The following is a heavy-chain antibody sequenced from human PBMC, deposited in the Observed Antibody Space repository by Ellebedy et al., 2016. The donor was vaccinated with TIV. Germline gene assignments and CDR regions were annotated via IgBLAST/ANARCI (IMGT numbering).Heavy chain of an antibody. CDR2: ITANALTT. D-gene: IGHD2-2*01. Sequence: GGSLRLSXAASGFTFSNYAMGWVRHVPGRGPEWVSTITANALTTWYADSVKGRFTISRDNSRSTVSLQMNSLRAEDTAVYYCARAYQMPLGQCFQHWGQGTLVTVSS. J-gene: IGHJ1*01. V-gene: IGHV3-23*01. CDR3: ARAYQMPLGQCFQH. CDR1: GFTFSNYA.